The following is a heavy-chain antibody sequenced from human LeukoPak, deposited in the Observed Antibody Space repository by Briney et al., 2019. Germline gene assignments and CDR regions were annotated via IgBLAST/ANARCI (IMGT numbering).Heavy chain of an antibody. D-gene: IGHD2-21*01. CDR1: GFTFTSTV. V-gene: IGHV3-66*01. J-gene: IGHJ3*01. CDR2: IYSTGTT. CDR3: AGPSVVDAFDV. Sequence: GGSLRLSCAASGFTFTSTVMTWVRQAPGKGLEWVSVIYSTGTTYYADSVKGRFTISRDKSRNTLYLQMNSLRAEDTAVYYCAGPSVVDAFDVWGQGTLVIVSS.